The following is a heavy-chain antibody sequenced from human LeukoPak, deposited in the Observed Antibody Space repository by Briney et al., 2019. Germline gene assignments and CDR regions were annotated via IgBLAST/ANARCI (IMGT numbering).Heavy chain of an antibody. V-gene: IGHV3-21*01. J-gene: IGHJ3*02. Sequence: GGSLRLSCAASGFTFSSYSMNWVRQAPGKGLEWASSISSSSSYIYYADSVKGRFTISRDNAKNSLYLQMNSLRAEDTAVYYCARAGTVDASDIRGQGTMVTVSS. D-gene: IGHD4-17*01. CDR1: GFTFSSYS. CDR2: ISSSSSYI. CDR3: ARAGTVDASDI.